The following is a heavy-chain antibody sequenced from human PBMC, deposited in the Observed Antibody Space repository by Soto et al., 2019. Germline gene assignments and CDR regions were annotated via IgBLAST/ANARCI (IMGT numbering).Heavy chain of an antibody. J-gene: IGHJ4*02. V-gene: IGHV3-23*01. D-gene: IGHD1-1*01. CDR1: GFTFINYA. CDR2: ISDTGGDS. CDR3: VRDLYRSATMPCLDH. Sequence: PGGALRLSCEASGFTFINYAMSWVRDSPGKGLEWVSSISDTGGDSYYADSMDGRFTVSRDNSKNTLYLQINSLRAEDTAIYYCVRDLYRSATMPCLDHWGQGALVTVSS.